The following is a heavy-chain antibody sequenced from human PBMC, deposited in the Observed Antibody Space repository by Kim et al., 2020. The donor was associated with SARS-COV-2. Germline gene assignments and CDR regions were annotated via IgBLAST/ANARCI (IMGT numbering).Heavy chain of an antibody. CDR2: INHSGST. CDR1: GGSFSGYY. Sequence: GSLSLTCAVYGGSFSGYYWSWIRQPPGKGLEWIGEINHSGSTNYNPSLKSRVTISVDTSKNQFSLKLSSVTAADTAVYYCARDLVLGAIDYWGQGTLVTVSS. CDR3: ARDLVLGAIDY. V-gene: IGHV4-34*01. J-gene: IGHJ4*02.